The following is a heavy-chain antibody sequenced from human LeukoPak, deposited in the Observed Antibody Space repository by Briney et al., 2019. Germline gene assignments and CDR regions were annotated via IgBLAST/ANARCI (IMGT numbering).Heavy chain of an antibody. CDR2: IYYSGST. D-gene: IGHD4-11*01. J-gene: IGHJ6*03. CDR3: ARAESNYYYYYYMDV. V-gene: IGHV4-39*07. CDR1: GGSISSSSYY. Sequence: PSETLSLTCTVSGGSISSSSYYWGWIRQPPGKGLEWIGSIYYSGSTYYNPSLKGRVTISVDTSKNQFSLKLSSVTAADTAVYYCARAESNYYYYYYMDVWGKGTTVTVSS.